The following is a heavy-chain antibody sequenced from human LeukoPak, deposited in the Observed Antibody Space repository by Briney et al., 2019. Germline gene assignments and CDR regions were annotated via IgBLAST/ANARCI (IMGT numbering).Heavy chain of an antibody. J-gene: IGHJ3*02. CDR3: ARDTEILWFGECSGAFDI. D-gene: IGHD3-10*01. CDR2: IYHSGST. Sequence: TSETLSLTCAVSGYSISSGYYWGWIRQPPGKGLEWIGSIYHSGSTYYNPSLKSRVTISVDTSTNQLSLKLSSVTAADTAVYYCARDTEILWFGECSGAFDIWGQGTMVTVSS. CDR1: GYSISSGYY. V-gene: IGHV4-38-2*02.